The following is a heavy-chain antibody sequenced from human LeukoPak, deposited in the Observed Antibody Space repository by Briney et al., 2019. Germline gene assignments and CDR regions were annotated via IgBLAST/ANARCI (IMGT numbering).Heavy chain of an antibody. V-gene: IGHV1-2*02. Sequence: GASVTVSCMASGYTFTGYYMHWVRQAPGQGLEWMGWINPNSGGTNYAQKLQGRVTMTRDTSISTAYMELSRLRSDDTAVYYCARGDYYYDYVWGSYRSFAFDYWGQGTLVTVSS. CDR3: ARGDYYYDYVWGSYRSFAFDY. D-gene: IGHD3-16*02. CDR1: GYTFTGYY. CDR2: INPNSGGT. J-gene: IGHJ4*02.